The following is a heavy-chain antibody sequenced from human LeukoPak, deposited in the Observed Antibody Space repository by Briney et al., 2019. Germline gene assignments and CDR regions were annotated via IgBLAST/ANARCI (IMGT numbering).Heavy chain of an antibody. CDR3: ARKSRSGSYYKTGG. Sequence: GSLRLSCAASGFTFSSYGMHWVRQPPGKGLEWIGSIYYSGSTYYNPSLRSRVTISVDTSKNQFSLKLSSVTAADTAVYYCARKSRSGSYYKTGGWGQGTLVTVSS. D-gene: IGHD3-10*01. J-gene: IGHJ4*02. CDR1: GFTFSSYG. CDR2: IYYSGST. V-gene: IGHV4-39*01.